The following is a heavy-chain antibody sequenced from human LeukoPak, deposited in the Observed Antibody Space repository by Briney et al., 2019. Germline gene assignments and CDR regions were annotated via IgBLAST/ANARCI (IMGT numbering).Heavy chain of an antibody. Sequence: GGYLRLYCAASGFTFSSYSMNWVRQAPGKGLEWVSNIRSSGSPTHDADYVKGRFTISRDNAQNSLYLQMNSLRDEDTAVYYCARDNDWAFDYWGQGTLVTVSS. D-gene: IGHD1-1*01. CDR1: GFTFSSYS. J-gene: IGHJ4*02. V-gene: IGHV3-48*02. CDR3: ARDNDWAFDY. CDR2: IRSSGSPT.